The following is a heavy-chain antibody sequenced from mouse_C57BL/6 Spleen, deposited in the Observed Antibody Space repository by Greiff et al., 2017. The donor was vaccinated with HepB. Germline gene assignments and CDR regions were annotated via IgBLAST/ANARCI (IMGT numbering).Heavy chain of an antibody. CDR1: GYAFSSSW. CDR2: IYPGDGDT. V-gene: IGHV1-82*01. Sequence: VQLQQSGPELVKPGASVKISCKASGYAFSSSWMNWVKQRPGKGLEWIGRIYPGDGDTNYNGKFKGKATLTADKSSSTAYMQLSSLTSEDSAVYFCARGYYGSSLYYVDYWGQGTTLTVSS. J-gene: IGHJ2*01. CDR3: ARGYYGSSLYYVDY. D-gene: IGHD1-1*01.